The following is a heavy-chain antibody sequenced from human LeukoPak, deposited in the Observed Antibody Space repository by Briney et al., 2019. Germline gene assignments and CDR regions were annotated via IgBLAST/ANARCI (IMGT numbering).Heavy chain of an antibody. J-gene: IGHJ3*02. V-gene: IGHV3-48*03. Sequence: GGSLRLSCVASGFSFSNHEMNWVRQAPGKVLGWDSYISTTGSTIYYADSVKGRFTISRDNAKNSLYLQMNSLRAEDTAVYYCARDLWVANWSPGAFDIWGQGTMVTVSS. CDR2: ISTTGSTI. D-gene: IGHD7-27*01. CDR3: ARDLWVANWSPGAFDI. CDR1: GFSFSNHE.